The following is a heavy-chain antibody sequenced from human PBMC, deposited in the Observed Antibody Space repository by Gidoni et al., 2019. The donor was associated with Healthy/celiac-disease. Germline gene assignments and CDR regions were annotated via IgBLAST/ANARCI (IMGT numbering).Heavy chain of an antibody. D-gene: IGHD5-12*01. V-gene: IGHV3-23*04. Sequence: EVQLVESGGGLVQPGGSLRLSCAASGFTFSSYAMSWVRQAPGKGLEWVSAISGRGGSTYYADSVKGRFTISRDNSKKTLYLQMNSLRAEETAVYYFAKDAEVGYLYYFDYWGQGTLVTVSS. CDR2: ISGRGGST. J-gene: IGHJ4*02. CDR1: GFTFSSYA. CDR3: AKDAEVGYLYYFDY.